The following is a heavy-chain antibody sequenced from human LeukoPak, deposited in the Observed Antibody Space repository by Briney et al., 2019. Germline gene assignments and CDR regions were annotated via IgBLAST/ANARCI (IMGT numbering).Heavy chain of an antibody. J-gene: IGHJ4*02. CDR2: TYYRSKWSF. V-gene: IGHV6-1*01. CDR3: ARGKYTSFDN. Sequence: SQTLSLTCAISGDSLFTDSVAWNWIRQSPSRGLEWLGRTYYRSKWSFDYAVSVKSRITINADTSKNQFSLQLNSVTPEDTAMYYCARGKYTSFDNWGQGILVTVPS. CDR1: GDSLFTDSVA. D-gene: IGHD2-2*01.